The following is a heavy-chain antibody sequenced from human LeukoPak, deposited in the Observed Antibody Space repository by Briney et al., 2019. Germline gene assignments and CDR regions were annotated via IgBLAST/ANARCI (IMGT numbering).Heavy chain of an antibody. CDR2: IKQDGSEK. Sequence: GGSLRLSCAASGFTFSSYWMSWVRQAPGKGLEWVANIKQDGSEKYYVGSVKGRFTISRDNAKNSLYLQMNSLRAEDTAVYYCARDSWWLVPNYFDYWGQGTLVTVSS. D-gene: IGHD6-19*01. J-gene: IGHJ4*02. CDR1: GFTFSSYW. CDR3: ARDSWWLVPNYFDY. V-gene: IGHV3-7*03.